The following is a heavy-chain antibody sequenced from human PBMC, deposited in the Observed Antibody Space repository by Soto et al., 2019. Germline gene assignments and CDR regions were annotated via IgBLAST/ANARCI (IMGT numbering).Heavy chain of an antibody. Sequence: GGSLRLSCAASGFTFSSYWMHWVRQAPVKGLVWVSRINSDESSTSYADSVKGRFTISRDNAKNTPYLQMNSLRAEDTAVYYCASDMYSGGWNYYCYYGMDVWGQGTTVTVAS. V-gene: IGHV3-74*01. CDR3: ASDMYSGGWNYYCYYGMDV. J-gene: IGHJ6*02. CDR1: GFTFSSYW. CDR2: INSDESST. D-gene: IGHD6-19*01.